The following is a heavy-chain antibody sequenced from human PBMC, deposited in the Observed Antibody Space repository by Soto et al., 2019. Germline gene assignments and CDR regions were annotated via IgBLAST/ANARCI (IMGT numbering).Heavy chain of an antibody. D-gene: IGHD6-13*01. J-gene: IGHJ3*02. Sequence: QVQLVESGGGVVQPGRSLRLSCAASGFTFSSYAMHWVRQAPGKGLEWVAVISYDGSNKYYADSVKGRFTISRDNSKNTLYLQMNSLSAEDTAVYYCERGRSSSWFDAFDIWGQGTMVTVSS. CDR3: ERGRSSSWFDAFDI. V-gene: IGHV3-30-3*01. CDR2: ISYDGSNK. CDR1: GFTFSSYA.